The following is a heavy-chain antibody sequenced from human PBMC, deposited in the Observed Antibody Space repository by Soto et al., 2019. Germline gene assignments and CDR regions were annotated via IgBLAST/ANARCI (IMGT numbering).Heavy chain of an antibody. CDR3: ARLIGDSWLDS. CDR1: GDSVSTNSAT. V-gene: IGHV6-1*01. J-gene: IGHJ5*01. Sequence: QVQLQQSGPGLVKPSQTLSLTCAISGDSVSTNSATWDWIRQSPSRGLEWLGRTYYRSNWYTDYSVSVKGLITISPDTSNNQRSLQLSSVCPDDTAVYYCARLIGDSWLDSWGQGTLVTVSS. CDR2: TYYRSNWYT. D-gene: IGHD2-8*01.